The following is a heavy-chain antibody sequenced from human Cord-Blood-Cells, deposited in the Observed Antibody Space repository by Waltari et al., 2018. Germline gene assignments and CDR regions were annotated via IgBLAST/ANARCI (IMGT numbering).Heavy chain of an antibody. CDR2: IKSKTDGGRT. J-gene: IGHJ4*02. D-gene: IGHD3-10*01. V-gene: IGHV3-15*01. Sequence: EVQLVESGGGLVKPGGSLRLSCAASGFTFSNAWMSWVRQAPGKGLEWVGRIKSKTDGGRTDYAAPVKGRFTISRDDSKNTLYLQMNSLKTEDTAVYYCTTHRKITMVRGVIIDLDYWGQGTLVTVSS. CDR1: GFTFSNAW. CDR3: TTHRKITMVRGVIIDLDY.